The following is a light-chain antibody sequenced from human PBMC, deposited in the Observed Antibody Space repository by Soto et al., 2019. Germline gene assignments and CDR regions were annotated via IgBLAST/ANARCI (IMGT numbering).Light chain of an antibody. CDR2: DAS. V-gene: IGKV1-17*01. Sequence: DIQMTQSPSSLSASVGDRVTITCRASQAIRNDVGWYQQKPGKDPKLLIYDASILESGVPSRFSGSGSGTEFSLTISSLQPDDFATYSCQQYSSYRTFGQGTKVEIK. CDR3: QQYSSYRT. CDR1: QAIRND. J-gene: IGKJ1*01.